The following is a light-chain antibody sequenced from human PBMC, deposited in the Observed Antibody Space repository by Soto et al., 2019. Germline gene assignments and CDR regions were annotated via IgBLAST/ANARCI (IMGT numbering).Light chain of an antibody. CDR3: QQRSNWEGLT. J-gene: IGKJ4*01. V-gene: IGKV1-39*01. Sequence: DVHLTQSPSSLSASVGYRITITCRASQSISTYLNWYQQKPVEAPTLLXYDSSTLQSGVPSRFSGSGFGAGFTLTISSLEHEDFAVYYCQQRSNWEGLTFGGGTKVDIK. CDR1: QSISTY. CDR2: DSS.